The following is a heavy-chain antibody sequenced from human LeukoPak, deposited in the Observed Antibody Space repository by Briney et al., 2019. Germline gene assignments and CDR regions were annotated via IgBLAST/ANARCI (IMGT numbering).Heavy chain of an antibody. CDR1: GFTFDDYA. Sequence: PGRSLRLSCAASGFTFDDYAMHWVRQAPGKGLEWVSGISWNSGSIGYADSVKGRFTISRDNAKNSLYLQMNSLRAEDTALYYCAKAYHCSGGSCPFWFDPWGQGTLVTVSS. J-gene: IGHJ5*02. CDR2: ISWNSGSI. V-gene: IGHV3-9*01. CDR3: AKAYHCSGGSCPFWFDP. D-gene: IGHD2-15*01.